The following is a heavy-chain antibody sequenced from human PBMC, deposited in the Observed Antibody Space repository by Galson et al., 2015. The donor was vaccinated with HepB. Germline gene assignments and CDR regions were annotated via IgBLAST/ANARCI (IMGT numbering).Heavy chain of an antibody. J-gene: IGHJ4*02. D-gene: IGHD3-10*01. Sequence: SLRLSCAASRFTFSRYSMHWVRQAPGKGLEFVSGITSNGGNTNYADSVKGRFSISRDNSKNKLYLQMSSLRAEDTAVYYCVKDSVIDYWGQGTLVTVSS. V-gene: IGHV3-64D*06. CDR2: ITSNGGNT. CDR1: RFTFSRYS. CDR3: VKDSVIDY.